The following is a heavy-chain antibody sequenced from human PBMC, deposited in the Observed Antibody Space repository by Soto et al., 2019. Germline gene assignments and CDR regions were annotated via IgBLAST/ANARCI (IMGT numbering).Heavy chain of an antibody. CDR1: GGTFSSYA. Sequence: SVKVSCKASGGTFSSYAISWVRQAPGQGLEWMGGIIPIFGTANYAQKFQGQVTISVDKSSSTAYLQWSSLEASDTAMYYCARRARNSPFDYWGQGTLVTVSS. V-gene: IGHV1-69*06. CDR2: IIPIFGTA. CDR3: ARRARNSPFDY. J-gene: IGHJ4*02.